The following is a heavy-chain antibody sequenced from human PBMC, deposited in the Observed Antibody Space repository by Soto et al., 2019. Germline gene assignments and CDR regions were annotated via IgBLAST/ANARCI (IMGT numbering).Heavy chain of an antibody. CDR3: ASQRGFYGDWVGFDY. CDR2: IYYSGST. J-gene: IGHJ4*02. Sequence: QVQLQESGPGLVKPSQTLSLTCTVSGGSISSGDYYWSWLRQPPGKGLEWIGYIYYSGSTYYNPSLKSRVTISVDTSKNQFSLKLSSVTAADTAVYYCASQRGFYGDWVGFDYWGQGTLVTVSS. D-gene: IGHD4-17*01. V-gene: IGHV4-30-4*01. CDR1: GGSISSGDYY.